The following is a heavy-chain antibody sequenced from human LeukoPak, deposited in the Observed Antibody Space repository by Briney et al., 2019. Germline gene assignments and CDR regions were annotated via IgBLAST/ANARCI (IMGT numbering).Heavy chain of an antibody. CDR1: GGSFSGYY. Sequence: SETLSLTCAVYGGSFSGYYWSWIRQPPGKGLEWIGEINHSGSTNYNPSLKSRVTISVDTSKNQFSLKLSSVTAADTAVYYCARGNGLDYWGQGTLVTVSS. CDR3: ARGNGLDY. J-gene: IGHJ4*02. V-gene: IGHV4-34*01. CDR2: INHSGST.